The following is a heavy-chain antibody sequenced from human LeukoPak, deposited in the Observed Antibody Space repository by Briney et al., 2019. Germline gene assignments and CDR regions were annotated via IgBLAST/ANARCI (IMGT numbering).Heavy chain of an antibody. Sequence: SETLSLTCAVYGGSFSGYYWSWIRKPPGKGLEWIGEINHSGSTNYNPSLKRRVTISVDTSKNQFSLKLSSVTAADTAVYYCASLPPTDIVVVPAAIRDDAFDIWGQGTMVTVSS. V-gene: IGHV4-34*01. D-gene: IGHD2-2*02. CDR1: GGSFSGYY. CDR2: INHSGST. J-gene: IGHJ3*02. CDR3: ASLPPTDIVVVPAAIRDDAFDI.